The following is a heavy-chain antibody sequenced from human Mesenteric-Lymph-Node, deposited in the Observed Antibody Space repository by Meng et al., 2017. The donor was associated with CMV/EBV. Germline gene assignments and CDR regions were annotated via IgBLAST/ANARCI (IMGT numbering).Heavy chain of an antibody. CDR2: INPNSGGT. CDR1: GYTFIGYY. Sequence: SGYTFIGYYMYWVRQAPGQGLEWMGWINPNSGGTNYAQKFQGRVTMTRDTSISTAYMELSRLRSDDTAVYFCARELYASGVGGFFDYWGQGTLVTVSS. CDR3: ARELYASGVGGFFDY. V-gene: IGHV1-2*02. D-gene: IGHD3-10*01. J-gene: IGHJ4*02.